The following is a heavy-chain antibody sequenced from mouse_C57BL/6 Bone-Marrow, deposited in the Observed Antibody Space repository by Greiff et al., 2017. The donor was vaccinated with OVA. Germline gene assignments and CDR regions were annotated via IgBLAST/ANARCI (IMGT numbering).Heavy chain of an antibody. J-gene: IGHJ4*01. Sequence: VKLMESGAELARPGASVKLSCKASGYTFTSYGISWVKQRTGQGLEWIGEIYPRSGNTYYNEKFKGKATLTADKSSSTAYMELRSLTSEDSAVYFCARGPGSSYYAMDYWGQGTSVTVSS. V-gene: IGHV1-81*01. CDR3: ARGPGSSYYAMDY. CDR2: IYPRSGNT. CDR1: GYTFTSYG. D-gene: IGHD1-1*01.